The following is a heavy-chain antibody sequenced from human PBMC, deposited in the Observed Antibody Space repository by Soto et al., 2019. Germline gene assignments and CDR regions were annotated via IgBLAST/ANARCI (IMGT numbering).Heavy chain of an antibody. V-gene: IGHV3-23*01. CDR2: ISGSDGST. CDR1: GFTCRNHA. D-gene: IGHD3-10*01. CDR3: AKDYYGSGSYPKLAY. Sequence: GGPMRLSCAASGFTCRNHAMSWVMQATGKGLEWVSAISGSDGSTYYADSVKGRFPIPRDNSQTTLYLQMNSLRAEDTAVYYCAKDYYGSGSYPKLAYWGKGSLVTVSS. J-gene: IGHJ4*02.